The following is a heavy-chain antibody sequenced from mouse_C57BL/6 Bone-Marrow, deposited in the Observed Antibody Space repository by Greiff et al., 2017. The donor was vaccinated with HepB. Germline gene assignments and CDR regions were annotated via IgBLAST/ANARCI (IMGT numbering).Heavy chain of an antibody. CDR2: IRSKSNNYAT. V-gene: IGHV10-1*01. CDR1: GFSFNTYA. D-gene: IGHD2-5*01. Sequence: EVQLVESGGGLVQPKGSLKLSCAASGFSFNTYAMNWVRQAPGKGLEWVARIRSKSNNYATYYADSVKDRFTISRDDSESMLYLQMNNLKTEDTARYYCVRKKSNYPAWFAYWGQGTLVTVSA. J-gene: IGHJ3*01. CDR3: VRKKSNYPAWFAY.